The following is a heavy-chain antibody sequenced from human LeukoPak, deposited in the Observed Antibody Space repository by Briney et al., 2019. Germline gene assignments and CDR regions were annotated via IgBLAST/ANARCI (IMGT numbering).Heavy chain of an antibody. CDR3: AKDPSLWFGESYLSDY. J-gene: IGHJ4*02. D-gene: IGHD3-10*01. CDR2: ISYDGSNK. V-gene: IGHV3-30*18. CDR1: GFTFSSYG. Sequence: GRSLRLSCAASGFTFSSYGMHWVRQAPGKGLEWVAVISYDGSNKYYADSVKGRFTISRDNFKNTLYLQMNSLRAEDTAVYYCAKDPSLWFGESYLSDYWGQGTLVTVSS.